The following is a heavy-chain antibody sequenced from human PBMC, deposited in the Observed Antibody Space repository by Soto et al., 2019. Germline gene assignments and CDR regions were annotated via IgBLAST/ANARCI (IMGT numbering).Heavy chain of an antibody. CDR1: GYTFTSYA. CDR3: ARTWYYYDSSGYYYFDY. Sequence: QVQLVQSGAEVKKPGASMKVSCKASGYTFTSYAMHWVRQAPGQRLEWMGWINAGNGNTKYSQKFQGRVTITRDTSASTAYMELSSLRSEDTAVYYCARTWYYYDSSGYYYFDYWGQGTLVTVSS. D-gene: IGHD3-22*01. CDR2: INAGNGNT. V-gene: IGHV1-3*01. J-gene: IGHJ4*02.